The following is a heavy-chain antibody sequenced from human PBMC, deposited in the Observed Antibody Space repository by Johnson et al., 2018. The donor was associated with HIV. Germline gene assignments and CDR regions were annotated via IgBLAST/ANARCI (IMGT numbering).Heavy chain of an antibody. CDR2: ISYDGSNK. D-gene: IGHD3-22*01. V-gene: IGHV3-30*03. CDR1: GFTFDDYG. J-gene: IGHJ3*02. Sequence: QVQLVESGGGVVQPGRSLRLSCAASGFTFDDYGMSWVRQAPGKGLEWVAVISYDGSNKYYADSVKGRFTISRDNSKKTLKLQMNSLRAEDTAVYYCPSPNDSSGYVLGADAFDIWGQGTMVTVSS. CDR3: PSPNDSSGYVLGADAFDI.